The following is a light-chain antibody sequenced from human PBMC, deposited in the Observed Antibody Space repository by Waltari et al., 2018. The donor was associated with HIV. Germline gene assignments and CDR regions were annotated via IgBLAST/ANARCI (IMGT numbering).Light chain of an antibody. CDR1: QKILFSSTNKNY. J-gene: IGKJ1*01. V-gene: IGKV4-1*01. CDR3: QQYYSTPRT. Sequence: DIVMTQSTDSLAVSVGERATIHRPSSQKILFSSTNKNYLSWYQQRPGQPPRLLIYWASTRESGVPDRFTGSGSGTNFTLTISRLQADDVELYFCQQYYSTPRTFGQGTKVELK. CDR2: WAS.